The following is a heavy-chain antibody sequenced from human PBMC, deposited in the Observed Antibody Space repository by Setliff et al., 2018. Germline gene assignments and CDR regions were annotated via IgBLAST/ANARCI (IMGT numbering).Heavy chain of an antibody. J-gene: IGHJ5*02. Sequence: PSETLSLTCVVSGYYIRSGYYWSWIRQHPGKGLEWIGYIYYSGSTYYNPSLKSRVTISVDTSKNQFSLKLSSVTAADTAVYYCARQVSWFDPWGQGTLVTVSS. CDR1: GYYIRSGYY. CDR3: ARQVSWFDP. V-gene: IGHV4-31*11. CDR2: IYYSGST.